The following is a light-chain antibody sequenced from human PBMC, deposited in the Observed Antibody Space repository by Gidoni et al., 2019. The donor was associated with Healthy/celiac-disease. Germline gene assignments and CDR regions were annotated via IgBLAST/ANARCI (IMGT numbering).Light chain of an antibody. CDR3: QQRGRWPLP. CDR2: GAS. Sequence: EIVLTQSPATLSLSPGGRATRSCRPSQSLGTFLVWYQRKPGQAPRLLISGASTRSTGVPASFRVAGSGTDFTLPTASLEPEDFAIYYFQQRGRWPLPSGGGTRVEI. J-gene: IGKJ4*01. CDR1: QSLGTF. V-gene: IGKV3-11*01.